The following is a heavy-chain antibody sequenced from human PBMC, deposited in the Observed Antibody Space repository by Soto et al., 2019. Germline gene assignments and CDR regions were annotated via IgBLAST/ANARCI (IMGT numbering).Heavy chain of an antibody. V-gene: IGHV5-51*01. CDR3: ASLRYSSSCSD. Sequence: GESLKISCKGSGYTFSNYWIAWVRQMPGKGLEWMGITYPGETDTRYSPSFQGQVTISADKSISTAYLQWNSLKASDTAMYYCASLRYSSSCSDWGQGTLVTVSS. CDR1: GYTFSNYW. J-gene: IGHJ4*02. D-gene: IGHD6-13*01. CDR2: TYPGETDT.